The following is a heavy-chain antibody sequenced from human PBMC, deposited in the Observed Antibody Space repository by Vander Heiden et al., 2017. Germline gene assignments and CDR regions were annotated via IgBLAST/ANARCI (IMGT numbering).Heavy chain of an antibody. CDR1: GGSFSGYY. D-gene: IGHD3-22*01. V-gene: IGHV4-34*01. J-gene: IGHJ4*02. CDR2: INHRGST. Sequence: QVQLQQWGAGLLKPSETLSLTCAVYGGSFSGYYWSWIRQPPGEGLEWIGEINHRGSTNYNPSLKSRVTISVDTSKNQFSLKLSSVTAADTAVYYCARAGPLHYDSSGYYSVLDYWGQGTLVTVSS. CDR3: ARAGPLHYDSSGYYSVLDY.